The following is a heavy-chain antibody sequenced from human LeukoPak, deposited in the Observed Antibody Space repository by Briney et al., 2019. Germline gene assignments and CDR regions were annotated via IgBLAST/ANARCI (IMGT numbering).Heavy chain of an antibody. Sequence: PGGSLRLSCAASGCTFSSYNMNWLRQGPGKGLEWVSSISTSDSYIYYADSVKGRFTISRDNAKNSLYLQMNSLRAEDTAVYYCAMTLVGTTTVDYWGQGTLVTVSS. J-gene: IGHJ4*02. CDR1: GCTFSSYN. CDR3: AMTLVGTTTVDY. CDR2: ISTSDSYI. V-gene: IGHV3-21*01. D-gene: IGHD1-26*01.